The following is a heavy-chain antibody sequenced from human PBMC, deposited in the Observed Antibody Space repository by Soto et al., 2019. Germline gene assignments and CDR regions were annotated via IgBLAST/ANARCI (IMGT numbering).Heavy chain of an antibody. CDR1: GGIITSYT. V-gene: IGHV1-69*08. CDR3: ASRRYFDCSKGHDVFDV. CDR2: FIPLLGTS. D-gene: IGHD3-9*01. Sequence: QVQLVQSGAEVKKPGSSVKVSCKASGGIITSYTFTWVRQAPGQGLEWVGRFIPLLGTSNYARKFQGRVTINADRSTTTAYLEVRSLTSEDTAVYSCASRRYFDCSKGHDVFDVWGQGTMVTVSS. J-gene: IGHJ3*01.